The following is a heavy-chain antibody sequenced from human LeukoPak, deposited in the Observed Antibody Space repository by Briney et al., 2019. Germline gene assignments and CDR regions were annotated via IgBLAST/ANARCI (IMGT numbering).Heavy chain of an antibody. CDR1: GDTISKSSYY. CDR3: GGSGWSGGPFDI. D-gene: IGHD6-19*01. CDR2: MHYSGSA. V-gene: IGHV4-39*06. J-gene: IGHJ4*02. Sequence: SETLSLTCTVSGDTISKSSYYCGWVRQPPRKGLEWNGSMHYSGSAYYNSSLKSRVTISEDTSNIQFTLKLTSVTAADTAVYYCGGSGWSGGPFDIWGQGTLVTVSS.